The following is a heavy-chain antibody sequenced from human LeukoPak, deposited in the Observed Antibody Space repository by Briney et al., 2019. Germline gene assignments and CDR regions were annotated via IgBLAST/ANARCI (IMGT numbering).Heavy chain of an antibody. CDR2: IYYSGGT. CDR1: GASFGTNY. D-gene: IGHD6-19*01. Sequence: SETLSLTCSVSGASFGTNYWSWIRQAPGKGLEWIGYIYYSGGTNDNPSLKGRVTISADTSKNQFSLNLRSVTAADTAIYYCAKAGSDWYYFDSWGQGTLVTVSS. CDR3: AKAGSDWYYFDS. J-gene: IGHJ4*02. V-gene: IGHV4-59*01.